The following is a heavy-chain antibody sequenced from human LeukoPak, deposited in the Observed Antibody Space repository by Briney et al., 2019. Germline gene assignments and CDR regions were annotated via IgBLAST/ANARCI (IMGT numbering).Heavy chain of an antibody. J-gene: IGHJ5*02. CDR1: GGSFSGYY. V-gene: IGHV4-34*01. CDR3: ARGLIAAAGIDP. Sequence: SETLSLTCAVYGGSFSGYYWSWIRQPPGKGLEWIGEINHSGSTNYNPSLKSRVTISVDTSKNQFSLKLSSVTAADTAVYYCARGLIAAAGIDPWGQGTLVTVSS. D-gene: IGHD6-13*01. CDR2: INHSGST.